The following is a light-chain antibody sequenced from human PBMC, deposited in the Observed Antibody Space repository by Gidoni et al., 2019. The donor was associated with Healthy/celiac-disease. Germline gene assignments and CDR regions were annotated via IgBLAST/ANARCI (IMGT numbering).Light chain of an antibody. CDR3: QQRSNWPPL. V-gene: IGKV3-11*01. CDR2: DAS. CDR1: QSVSSY. J-gene: IGKJ5*01. Sequence: EIVLTQSPATLSLSPGERATLSCRASQSVSSYLAWYQQKPGQAPRLLIYDASNRATGIPARFSGSGSGTDFTLNISSLEPADFAVYYCQQRSNWPPLFGQGTRLEIK.